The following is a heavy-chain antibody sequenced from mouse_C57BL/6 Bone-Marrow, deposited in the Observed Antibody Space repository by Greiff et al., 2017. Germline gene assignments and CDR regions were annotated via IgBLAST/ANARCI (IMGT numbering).Heavy chain of an antibody. J-gene: IGHJ1*03. Sequence: VQLQQSGAELVRPGASVKLSCTASGFNINDDYMHWVKQRPEQGLEWIGWIDPENGDTESASKFQGKATITADPSSNPAYLQLSSLTSEDTAVYYCTTSGLMTTVVAFLYWYCDVWGTGTTVTVSS. D-gene: IGHD1-1*01. CDR2: IDPENGDT. V-gene: IGHV14-4*01. CDR3: TTSGLMTTVVAFLYWYCDV. CDR1: GFNINDDY.